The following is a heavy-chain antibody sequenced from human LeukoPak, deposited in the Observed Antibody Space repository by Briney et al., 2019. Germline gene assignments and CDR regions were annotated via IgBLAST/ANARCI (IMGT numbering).Heavy chain of an antibody. V-gene: IGHV3-23*01. Sequence: GGSLRLSCAVSGFMFSQHTMSWVRQAPGKRLEWVSSISGSGDATRYADSVMGRFTISRDNAKNSLFLQMNSLRGEDTAVYYCARIPYSSSPTDAFDIWGQGTMVTVYS. CDR2: ISGSGDAT. D-gene: IGHD6-6*01. J-gene: IGHJ3*02. CDR3: ARIPYSSSPTDAFDI. CDR1: GFMFSQHT.